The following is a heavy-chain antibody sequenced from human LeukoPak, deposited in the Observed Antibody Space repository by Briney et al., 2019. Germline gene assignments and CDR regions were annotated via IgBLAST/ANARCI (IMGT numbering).Heavy chain of an antibody. J-gene: IGHJ3*02. CDR3: ARELAADDAFDI. Sequence: GGSLRLSCAASGFTFSSYSMNWVRQAPGKGLEWVSSISSRSSYIYYAGSVKGRFTISRDNAKNSLYLQTNSLRAEDTAVYYCARELAADDAFDIWGQGTMVTVSS. D-gene: IGHD6-19*01. CDR2: ISSRSSYI. CDR1: GFTFSSYS. V-gene: IGHV3-21*01.